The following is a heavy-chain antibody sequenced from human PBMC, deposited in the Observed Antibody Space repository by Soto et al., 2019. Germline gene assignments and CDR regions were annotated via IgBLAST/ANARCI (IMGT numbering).Heavy chain of an antibody. CDR1: GFTFSSYG. V-gene: IGHV3-33*01. CDR2: IWYDGSNK. D-gene: IGHD4-17*01. Sequence: QVQLVEAGGGVVQPGRSRRLSCAASGFTFSSYGMHWVRQAPGKGLEWVAVIWYDGSNKYYADSVKGRFTISRDNSKNTLYLQVNSLRAEDTAVYYCARGGTDYGGNSDYWGQGTLVTVSS. CDR3: ARGGTDYGGNSDY. J-gene: IGHJ4*02.